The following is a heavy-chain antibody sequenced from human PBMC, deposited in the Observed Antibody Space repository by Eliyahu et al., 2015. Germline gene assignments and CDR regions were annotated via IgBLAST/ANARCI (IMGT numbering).Heavy chain of an antibody. CDR2: MKQDGSEK. CDR3: ATWSGDFNY. D-gene: IGHD3-3*01. Sequence: QPGGSLRLSCAASGFTFSTYWMTWLRQVPGKGLEWVAHMKQDGSEKYYVDSVKGRFITSRDNAKNSLYLQMNSLRAEDTAVYYCATWSGDFNYWGQGTLVTVSS. CDR1: GFTFSTYW. J-gene: IGHJ4*02. V-gene: IGHV3-7*01.